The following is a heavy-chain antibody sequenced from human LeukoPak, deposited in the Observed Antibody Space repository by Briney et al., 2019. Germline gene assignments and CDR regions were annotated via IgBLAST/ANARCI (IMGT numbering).Heavy chain of an antibody. Sequence: GGSLRLSCAASGFTFSSHNMNWVRQAPGTGLEWVSSISSSTSYIYYADSLQGRFTISRDNAKNSLYLQMNSLRVEDTAVYYCARSLGGGAFDFWGQGTLVTVSS. CDR2: ISSSTSYI. D-gene: IGHD3-16*01. CDR1: GFTFSSHN. CDR3: ARSLGGGAFDF. V-gene: IGHV3-21*01. J-gene: IGHJ4*02.